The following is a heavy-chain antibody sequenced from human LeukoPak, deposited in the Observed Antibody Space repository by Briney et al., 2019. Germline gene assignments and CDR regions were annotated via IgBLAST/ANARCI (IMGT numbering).Heavy chain of an antibody. Sequence: QPGRSLRLSCAASGFTFSSYAMHWVRQAPGKGLEWVAVISYDGSNKYYADSVKGRFTISRDNSKNTLYLQMNSLRAEDTAVYYCARDVDAIVGAVITMIVVEIDYWGQGTLVTVSS. V-gene: IGHV3-30*04. CDR3: ARDVDAIVGAVITMIVVEIDY. D-gene: IGHD3-22*01. CDR2: ISYDGSNK. CDR1: GFTFSSYA. J-gene: IGHJ4*02.